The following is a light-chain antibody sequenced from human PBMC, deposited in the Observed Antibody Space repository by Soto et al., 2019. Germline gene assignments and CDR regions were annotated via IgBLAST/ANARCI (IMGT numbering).Light chain of an antibody. CDR1: QSIDNF. CDR3: QQSYSLPYT. V-gene: IGKV1-39*01. J-gene: IGKJ2*01. CDR2: AAS. Sequence: DIQMTQSPSSLSASVVDRVTITCRPSQSIDNFLNWYQQKPGKAPNLLIYAASSLQSGVSSRFSGSGSGTDFTLTISSLQPEDSATYYCQQSYSLPYTFGQGTKV.